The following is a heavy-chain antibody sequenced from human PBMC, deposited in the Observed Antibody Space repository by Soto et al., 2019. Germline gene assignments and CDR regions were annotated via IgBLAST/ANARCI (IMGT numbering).Heavy chain of an antibody. Sequence: EVQLVESGGGLVQPGGSLRLSCAASGFTFSDHYMDWVRQAPGKGLEWVGRTRNKANSYTTEYAASVKGRFTISRDDSKNSLYLQMNSLKTEDTAVYYCASSSGWPYYYYGMDVWCQGTTVTVSS. CDR1: GFTFSDHY. D-gene: IGHD6-19*01. J-gene: IGHJ6*02. CDR2: TRNKANSYTT. CDR3: ASSSGWPYYYYGMDV. V-gene: IGHV3-72*01.